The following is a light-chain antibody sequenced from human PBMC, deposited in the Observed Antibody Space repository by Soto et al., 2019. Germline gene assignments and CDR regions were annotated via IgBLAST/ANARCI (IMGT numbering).Light chain of an antibody. J-gene: IGLJ1*01. CDR2: EVS. CDR3: SSYATSGTLYV. CDR1: SSDVGVFNY. Sequence: QSARTQPASVSGSPGQSITISCTGSSSDVGVFNYVSWYQHHPGKAPKLMIYEVSNRPSGVSNRFSGSKTGNTASLTISGLQAEDEADYYCSSYATSGTLYVFGPGTKVTVL. V-gene: IGLV2-14*01.